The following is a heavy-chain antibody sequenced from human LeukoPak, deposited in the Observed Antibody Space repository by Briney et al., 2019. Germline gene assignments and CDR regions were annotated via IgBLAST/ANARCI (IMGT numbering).Heavy chain of an antibody. CDR2: IYYTET. CDR1: GGSVGNYY. V-gene: IGHV4-59*02. CDR3: ATRKLGNDY. Sequence: SETLSLTCTVSGGSVGNYYWSWIRQSPGKGLEWIGYIYYTETSYNPSLKSRVTISADTSKNQFSLKLYSVTAADTAVYYCATRKLGNDYWGQGTLVTVSS. D-gene: IGHD7-27*01. J-gene: IGHJ4*02.